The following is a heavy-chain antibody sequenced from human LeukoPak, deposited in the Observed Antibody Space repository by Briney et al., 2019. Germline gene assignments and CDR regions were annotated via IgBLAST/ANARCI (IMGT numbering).Heavy chain of an antibody. CDR1: GGSISSYY. J-gene: IGHJ4*02. V-gene: IGHV4-59*01. CDR3: ARAQTYGDSRLLLDY. CDR2: IYYSGST. Sequence: SETLSLTCTVSGGSISSYYWSWIRQPPGKGLEWIGYIYYSGSTNYNPSLKSRVTISVDTSKNQFSLKLSSVTAADTAVYYCARAQTYGDSRLLLDYWGQGTLVTVSS. D-gene: IGHD2-21*02.